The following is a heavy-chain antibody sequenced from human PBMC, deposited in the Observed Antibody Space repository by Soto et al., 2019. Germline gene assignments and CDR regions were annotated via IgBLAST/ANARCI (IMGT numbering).Heavy chain of an antibody. CDR2: IWYDGSKK. D-gene: IGHD3-10*02. J-gene: IGHJ4*02. Sequence: QVQLVESGGGVVQPGRSLRLSCAASGFTFSSHGIHWVRQAPGKGLEWVAVIWYDGSKKFYADSVKGRFTISRDNSENTAHLQMNSLRGEDTAVYYCARMFANYFDYWGQGALVTVSS. CDR3: ARMFANYFDY. V-gene: IGHV3-33*03. CDR1: GFTFSSHG.